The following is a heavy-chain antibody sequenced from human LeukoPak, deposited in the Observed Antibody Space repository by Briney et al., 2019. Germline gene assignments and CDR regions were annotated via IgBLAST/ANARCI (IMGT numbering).Heavy chain of an antibody. V-gene: IGHV3-74*01. CDR2: INSDGSST. Sequence: GGSLRLSCAASGFTFSSYWMHWVRQAPGKGLVWVSRINSDGSSTSYADSVKGRFTISRDNAKNSLYLQMNSLRAEDTAVYYCARFIAAPYYFDYWGRGTLVTVSS. J-gene: IGHJ4*02. CDR3: ARFIAAPYYFDY. D-gene: IGHD6-13*01. CDR1: GFTFSSYW.